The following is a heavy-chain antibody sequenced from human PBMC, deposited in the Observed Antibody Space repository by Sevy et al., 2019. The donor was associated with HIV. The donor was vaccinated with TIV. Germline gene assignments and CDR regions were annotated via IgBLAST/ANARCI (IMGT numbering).Heavy chain of an antibody. CDR2: ISYDGSNK. CDR3: ARPEGIQLWLHLVY. D-gene: IGHD5-18*01. V-gene: IGHV3-30*04. J-gene: IGHJ4*02. CDR1: GFTFSSYA. Sequence: GGSLRLSCAASGFTFSSYAMYWVRQAPGKGLEWVAVISYDGSNKYYADSVKGRFTISRDNSKNTLYLQMNSLRAEDTAVYYCARPEGIQLWLHLVYWGQGTLVTVSS.